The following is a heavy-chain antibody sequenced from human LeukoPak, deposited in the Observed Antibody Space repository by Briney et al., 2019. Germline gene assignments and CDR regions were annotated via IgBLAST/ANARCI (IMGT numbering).Heavy chain of an antibody. D-gene: IGHD6-19*01. CDR3: ARDSSGWARWYFDL. CDR1: GFTVSSSY. V-gene: IGHV3-53*01. Sequence: PGGSLRLSCAASGFTVSSSYMSWVRQAPGKGLEWVSVIYSGGKTHYADSVDGRFTISRDKSENTLFLQMNSLRADDTAVYYCARDSSGWARWYFDLWGRGTLVTVSS. J-gene: IGHJ2*01. CDR2: IYSGGKT.